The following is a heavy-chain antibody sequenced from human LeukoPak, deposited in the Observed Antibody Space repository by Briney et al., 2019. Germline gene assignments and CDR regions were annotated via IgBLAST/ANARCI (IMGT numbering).Heavy chain of an antibody. Sequence: GGSLRPSCAASGFTFTKYSMNWVRQAPGKGLEWVSSISSSSSYIYYADSVKGRFTISRDNAKNSLYLQMNSLRAEDTAVYYCARSAATIPLYYFDYWGQGTLVTVSS. D-gene: IGHD5-24*01. CDR2: ISSSSSYI. CDR3: ARSAATIPLYYFDY. V-gene: IGHV3-21*01. CDR1: GFTFTKYS. J-gene: IGHJ4*02.